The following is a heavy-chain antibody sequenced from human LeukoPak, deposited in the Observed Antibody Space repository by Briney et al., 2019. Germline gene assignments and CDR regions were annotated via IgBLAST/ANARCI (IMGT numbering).Heavy chain of an antibody. Sequence: GGSLRLSCAASGFTVSSNYMSRVRQAPGKGLEWVSVIYSGGSTYYADSVKGRFTISRDNSKNTLYLQMDSLRAEDTAVYYCARGPTNGQAFDYWGQGTLVSVSS. CDR1: GFTVSSNY. J-gene: IGHJ4*02. CDR2: IYSGGST. CDR3: ARGPTNGQAFDY. D-gene: IGHD2-8*01. V-gene: IGHV3-66*01.